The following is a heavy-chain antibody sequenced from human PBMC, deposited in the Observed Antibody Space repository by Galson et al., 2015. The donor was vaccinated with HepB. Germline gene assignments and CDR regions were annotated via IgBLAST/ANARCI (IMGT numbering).Heavy chain of an antibody. Sequence: SLRLSCAASGFTFSRYAMHWVRQAPGKGLEWVAVISYDGINQYYADSVKGRFTISRDNSKDTLYLQMNSLRPEDTAVYYSTRGVGGSRRIDYWGQGTLVTVSS. CDR1: GFTFSRYA. J-gene: IGHJ4*02. V-gene: IGHV3-30-3*01. CDR3: TRGVGGSRRIDY. CDR2: ISYDGINQ. D-gene: IGHD1-26*01.